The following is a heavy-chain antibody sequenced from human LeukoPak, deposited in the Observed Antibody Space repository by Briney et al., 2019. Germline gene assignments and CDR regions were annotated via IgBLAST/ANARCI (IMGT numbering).Heavy chain of an antibody. CDR1: GYTFTSYG. CDR2: ISAYNGNT. D-gene: IGHD2-2*01. CDR3: ARVGAYCTSTSCFDY. Sequence: VASVKVSCKASGYTFTSYGISWVRQAPGQGLEWMGWISAYNGNTDYTQRFQGRVTMTTDTSTSTAYMDLRSLRSDDTAVYYCARVGAYCTSTSCFDYWGLGTLVTVSS. V-gene: IGHV1-18*01. J-gene: IGHJ4*02.